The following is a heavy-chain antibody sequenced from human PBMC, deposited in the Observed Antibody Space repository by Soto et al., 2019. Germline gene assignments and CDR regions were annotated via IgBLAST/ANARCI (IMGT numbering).Heavy chain of an antibody. CDR1: GYTFTGYH. V-gene: IGHV1-46*01. D-gene: IGHD6-19*01. CDR3: AGWYSSGYIDY. J-gene: IGHJ4*02. CDR2: INPSSGST. Sequence: GASVKVSCKASGYTFTGYHLHWVRQAPGQGLEWMGVINPSSGSTTYAQKFQGRVTMTRDTSTSTVYVELTSLTSEDTAVYFCAGWYSSGYIDYWGQGTLVTVS.